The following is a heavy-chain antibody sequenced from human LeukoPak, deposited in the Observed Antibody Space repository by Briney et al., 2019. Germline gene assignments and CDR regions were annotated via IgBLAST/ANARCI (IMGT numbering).Heavy chain of an antibody. Sequence: PSETLSLTCAVSGGSFSANYWSWIRQPPGEGPEWIGEINHTGRTNYNPSLKSRVTISVDTSKNQFSLKLSSVTAADTAVYYCARVVIVVVVAATFHYYYYMDAWGKGTTVTVSS. V-gene: IGHV4-34*01. CDR1: GGSFSANY. D-gene: IGHD2-15*01. CDR3: ARVVIVVVVAATFHYYYYMDA. J-gene: IGHJ6*03. CDR2: INHTGRT.